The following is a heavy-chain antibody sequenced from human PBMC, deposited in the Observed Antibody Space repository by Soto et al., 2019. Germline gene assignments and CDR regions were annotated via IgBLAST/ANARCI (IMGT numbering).Heavy chain of an antibody. J-gene: IGHJ4*02. CDR1: GFTFTTYA. D-gene: IGHD6-19*01. V-gene: IGHV3-23*01. CDR2: ISHSGGNI. CDR3: AKGGQQQWLKTEIHY. Sequence: GGSLRLSCAASGFTFTTYAMNWVRQAPGKGLEWVSSISHSGGNIHYADSVKGRFTISRDNSRNTLSLQMNSLRPEDTALYYCAKGGQQQWLKTEIHYWGQGTLVTVSS.